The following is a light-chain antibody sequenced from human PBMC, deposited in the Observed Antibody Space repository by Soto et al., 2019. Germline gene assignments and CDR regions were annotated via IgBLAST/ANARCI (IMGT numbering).Light chain of an antibody. V-gene: IGKV1-39*01. CDR3: QQSYSSPRT. CDR2: AAS. Sequence: DIQMTQSPSSLSASVGDRVTITCRASQSISSYLNWYQQKPGKAPKLLIYAASSLQSGVPSRFSGGGSGTEFTLTISSLQPEDFATYYCQQSYSSPRTFGQGTRVEFK. J-gene: IGKJ1*01. CDR1: QSISSY.